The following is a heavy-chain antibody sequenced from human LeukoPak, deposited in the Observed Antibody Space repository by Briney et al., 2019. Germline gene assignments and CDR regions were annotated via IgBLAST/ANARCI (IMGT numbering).Heavy chain of an antibody. CDR1: GYTFTGNY. Sequence: ASVKVSCMASGYTFTGNYMHWVRQAPGQGLEWMGWINPNSGGTNYAQKFQGRVTMTRDTSISTAYMELSRLRSDDTAVYYCARESIVGATTLDYWGQGTLVTVSS. D-gene: IGHD1-26*01. V-gene: IGHV1-2*02. CDR2: INPNSGGT. CDR3: ARESIVGATTLDY. J-gene: IGHJ4*02.